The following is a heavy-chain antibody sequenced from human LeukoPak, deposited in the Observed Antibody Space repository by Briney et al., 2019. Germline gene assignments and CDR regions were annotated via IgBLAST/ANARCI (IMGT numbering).Heavy chain of an antibody. D-gene: IGHD2-15*01. CDR2: IHYSGST. Sequence: PSQTLSLTCTVSGGSISSGDYFWSWIRQPPGKGLEWIGYIHYSGSTYYNSSLKSRVTISIDTSKNQFSLKLSSVTAADTAVYYCAREKCSGGICYSGFDCWGQGTLVTVSS. V-gene: IGHV4-30-4*01. J-gene: IGHJ4*02. CDR1: GGSISSGDYF. CDR3: AREKCSGGICYSGFDC.